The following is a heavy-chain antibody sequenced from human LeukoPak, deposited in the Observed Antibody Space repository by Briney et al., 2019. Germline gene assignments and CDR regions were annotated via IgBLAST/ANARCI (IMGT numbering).Heavy chain of an antibody. J-gene: IGHJ4*02. D-gene: IGHD5/OR15-5a*01. V-gene: IGHV3-33*01. CDR1: GFTFSSNG. CDR3: ARLQGVSTFDY. Sequence: GGSLRLSCAASGFTFSSNGMQWVRQAPGKGLEWVALIWYDGSKKYYADSVKGRFTISRDNSENKLYLQLNSLRAEDTAIYYCARLQGVSTFDYWGQGTLVTVSS. CDR2: IWYDGSKK.